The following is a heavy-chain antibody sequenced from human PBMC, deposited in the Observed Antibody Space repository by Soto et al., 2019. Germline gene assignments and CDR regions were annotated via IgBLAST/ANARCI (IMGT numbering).Heavy chain of an antibody. Sequence: QVQLQESGPGLVKPSETLSLTCIVSGGSVSSGTYYWTWIRQPPGKGLEWIGYISYSGSTNYNPSLNSPVTISADTSKNQFSRRLNSVTAADTAVYYCARRNSGGNGLDPWGQGTLVTVSS. J-gene: IGHJ5*02. D-gene: IGHD2-15*01. CDR1: GGSVSSGTYY. CDR2: ISYSGST. CDR3: ARRNSGGNGLDP. V-gene: IGHV4-61*01.